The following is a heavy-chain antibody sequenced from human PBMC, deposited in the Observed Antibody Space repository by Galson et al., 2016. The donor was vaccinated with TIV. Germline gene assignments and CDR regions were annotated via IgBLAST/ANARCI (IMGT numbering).Heavy chain of an antibody. J-gene: IGHJ4*02. CDR3: TRVPFDYYDTSGYSYYFDY. V-gene: IGHV3-74*01. CDR1: GFTFTNYW. CDR2: INSDGSSI. D-gene: IGHD3-22*01. Sequence: SLRLSCAASGFTFTNYWMEWVRQVPGKGLVWVSRINSDGSSIRYADSVKGRFTISRDNAENTLYLQMNSLRAEDTAVYYCTRVPFDYYDTSGYSYYFDYLCQGTLLSVSS.